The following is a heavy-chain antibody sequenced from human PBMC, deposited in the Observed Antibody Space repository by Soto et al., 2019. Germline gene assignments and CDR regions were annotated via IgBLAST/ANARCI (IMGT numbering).Heavy chain of an antibody. D-gene: IGHD6-13*01. Sequence: QEQLVESGGGVVQPGRSLRLSCGASGFTFSSHGMHWVRQAPGKGLEWVAVIRYDGSNKYYADSVKGRFTISRDNSKNTLALQMNSLRAEDTAVYYCARGRGYSSSWSIYYFDFWGQGTQVTVSS. CDR2: IRYDGSNK. J-gene: IGHJ4*02. V-gene: IGHV3-33*01. CDR3: ARGRGYSSSWSIYYFDF. CDR1: GFTFSSHG.